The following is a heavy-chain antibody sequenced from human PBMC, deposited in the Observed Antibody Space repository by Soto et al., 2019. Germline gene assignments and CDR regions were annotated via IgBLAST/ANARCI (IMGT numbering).Heavy chain of an antibody. CDR1: GGTFSSYA. CDR3: VHRRDGYNSAFFDY. Sequence: SVKVSCKASGGTFSSYAFSWVRQAPGLGLEWMGGIIRIFHTATYAQKFQGRVTITADESTSTAYMELISLTSDDTAVYYCVHRRDGYNSAFFDYWGQGTLGTVSS. V-gene: IGHV1-69*13. D-gene: IGHD5-12*01. J-gene: IGHJ4*02. CDR2: IIRIFHTA.